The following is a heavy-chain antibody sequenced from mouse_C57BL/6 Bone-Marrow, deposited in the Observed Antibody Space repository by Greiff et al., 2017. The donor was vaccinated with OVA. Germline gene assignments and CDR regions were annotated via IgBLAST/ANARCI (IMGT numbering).Heavy chain of an antibody. CDR3: ARDGNYAMDY. J-gene: IGHJ4*01. CDR2: INPNNGGT. Sequence: EVQLQQSGPELVKPGASVKISCKASGYTFTDYYMNWVKQSHGKSLEWIGDINPNNGGTIYNQKFKGKATLTVDKSSSTAYMELRSLTSEDSAVYYCARDGNYAMDYGGQGTSVTVSS. CDR1: GYTFTDYY. V-gene: IGHV1-26*01. D-gene: IGHD2-1*01.